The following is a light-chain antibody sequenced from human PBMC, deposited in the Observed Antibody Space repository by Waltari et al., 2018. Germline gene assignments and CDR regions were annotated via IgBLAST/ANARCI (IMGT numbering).Light chain of an antibody. CDR3: QKYDRLPAT. J-gene: IGKJ1*01. V-gene: IGKV3-20*01. Sequence: EIVLTQSPGTLSLSPGERATLSCRASQSIGKYLVWYQQKPGQAPRLLMYAASSRATGIPDRVSGSGSGTDFSLTISRLEPEDFAVYYCQKYDRLPATFGQGTKVEIK. CDR1: QSIGKY. CDR2: AAS.